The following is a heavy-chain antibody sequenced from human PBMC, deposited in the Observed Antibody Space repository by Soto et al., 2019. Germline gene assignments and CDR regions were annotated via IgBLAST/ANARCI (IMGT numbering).Heavy chain of an antibody. J-gene: IGHJ4*02. V-gene: IGHV1-69*06. CDR3: AGRCDGTNCLAHFDY. CDR2: IIPIFGTP. D-gene: IGHD2-2*01. CDR1: GGTFNNYV. Sequence: GASVKVSCKASGGTFNNYVINWVRQAPGQGLEWMAGIIPIFGTPNYAQKFQGRVTITADKSTSTAYMELNSLRSEDTAVYYCAGRCDGTNCLAHFDYWGQGPLVTVAS.